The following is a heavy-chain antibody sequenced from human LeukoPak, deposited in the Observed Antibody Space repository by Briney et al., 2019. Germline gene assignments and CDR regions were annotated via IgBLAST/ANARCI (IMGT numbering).Heavy chain of an antibody. D-gene: IGHD3-10*01. CDR2: ISGSGGST. J-gene: IGHJ3*02. CDR1: GFTFSSYA. Sequence: PGGSLRLSCAASGFTFSSYAMSWVRQAPGKGLEWVSAISGSGGSTYYADSVKGRFTISRDNSKNKLYLQMNSLRAEDTAVYYCANRAQLLWFGEGGAFDIWGQGTMVTVSS. CDR3: ANRAQLLWFGEGGAFDI. V-gene: IGHV3-23*01.